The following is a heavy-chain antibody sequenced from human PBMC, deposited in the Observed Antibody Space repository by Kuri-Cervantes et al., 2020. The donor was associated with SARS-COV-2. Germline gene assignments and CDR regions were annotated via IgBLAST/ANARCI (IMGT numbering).Heavy chain of an antibody. Sequence: GGSLRLSCAASGFTFSSYDMHWVRQAPGKGLEWVAFIRYDGSNKYYADSVKGRFTISRDNSKNTLYLQMNSLRAEDTAVYYCAKEVEQLVPWFDPWGQGTLVTVSS. J-gene: IGHJ5*02. CDR3: AKEVEQLVPWFDP. CDR1: GFTFSSYD. D-gene: IGHD6-6*01. CDR2: IRYDGSNK. V-gene: IGHV3-30*02.